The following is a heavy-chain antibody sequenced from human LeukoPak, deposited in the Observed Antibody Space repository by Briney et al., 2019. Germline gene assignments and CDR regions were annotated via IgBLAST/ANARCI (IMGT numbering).Heavy chain of an antibody. D-gene: IGHD6-13*01. J-gene: IGHJ4*02. CDR1: GGSISSYY. CDR2: IYTSGST. CDR3: ARDPVAAAGAPLYYFDY. V-gene: IGHV4-4*07. Sequence: PSETLSLTCTVSGGSISSYYWSWIRQPAGKGLEWIGRIYTSGSTNYNPSLKSRVTMSVDTSKNQFSLKLSSVTAADTAVYYCARDPVAAAGAPLYYFDYWGQGTLVTVSS.